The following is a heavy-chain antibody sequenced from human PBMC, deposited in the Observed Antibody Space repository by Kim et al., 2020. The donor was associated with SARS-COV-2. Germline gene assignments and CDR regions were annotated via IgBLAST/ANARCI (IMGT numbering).Heavy chain of an antibody. CDR1: GDSVSSINSA. J-gene: IGHJ4*02. Sequence: SQTLSLTCAISGDSVSSINSAWIWVRQSPSRGLEWLGRTFYRSRWYSDYAPSVKSRTTVDPDTSKNQFSLHLNSVTPGDTAVYYCARVVVGTPDCWGQGTLVTVSA. D-gene: IGHD1-26*01. CDR2: TFYRSRWYS. CDR3: ARVVVGTPDC. V-gene: IGHV6-1*01.